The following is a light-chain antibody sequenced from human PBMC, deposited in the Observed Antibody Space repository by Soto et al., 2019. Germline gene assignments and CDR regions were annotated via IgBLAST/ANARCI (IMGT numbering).Light chain of an antibody. CDR2: DAS. Sequence: DIQMTQSPSTLSASVGDRVTITCRASQTITRWMAWYQQKPGKAPKLLIYDASTLESGVPSRFSGSRSGTDFTLTINSLEPEDFAVYYCQQRSNWPSITFGQGTRLEIK. CDR3: QQRSNWPSIT. V-gene: IGKV1-5*01. CDR1: QTITRW. J-gene: IGKJ5*01.